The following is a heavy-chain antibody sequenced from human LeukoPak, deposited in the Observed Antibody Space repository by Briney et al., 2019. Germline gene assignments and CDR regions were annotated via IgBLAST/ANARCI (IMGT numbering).Heavy chain of an antibody. Sequence: GGSLRLSCAASGFTFSSHGMHWVRQAPGKGLEWVAIISYEGSNQYYAESVKGRFTLTRDNSKNTLYLQMNSLRAADTAIYYCVKDGIRYFDAWGQGTLVTVSS. J-gene: IGHJ5*02. CDR1: GFTFSSHG. CDR2: ISYEGSNQ. V-gene: IGHV3-30*18. D-gene: IGHD3-9*01. CDR3: VKDGIRYFDA.